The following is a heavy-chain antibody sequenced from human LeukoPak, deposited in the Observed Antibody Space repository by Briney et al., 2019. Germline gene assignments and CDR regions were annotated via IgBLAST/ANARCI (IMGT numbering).Heavy chain of an antibody. J-gene: IGHJ4*02. V-gene: IGHV1-24*01. CDR1: GYTLTELS. CDR3: ATISNLYDSSGLFDY. Sequence: ASVKVTCKVSGYTLTELSMHWVRQAPGKGLEWMGGFDPEDGETIYAQKFQGRVTMTEDTSTDTAYMELSSLRSEDKAVYYCATISNLYDSSGLFDYWGQGPLVTVSS. CDR2: FDPEDGET. D-gene: IGHD3-22*01.